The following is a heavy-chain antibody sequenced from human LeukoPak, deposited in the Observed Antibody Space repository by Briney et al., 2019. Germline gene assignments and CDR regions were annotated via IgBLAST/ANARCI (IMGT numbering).Heavy chain of an antibody. D-gene: IGHD3-22*01. CDR1: GGSVSSGSYY. Sequence: PSETPSLTCTVSGGSVSSGSYYWSWIRQPPGKGLEWIGYIYYSGSTNYNPSLKSRVTISGDTSKNQFSLKLSSVTAADTAVYYCARYYDSSLDAFDIWGQGTMVTVSS. J-gene: IGHJ3*02. CDR3: ARYYDSSLDAFDI. V-gene: IGHV4-61*01. CDR2: IYYSGST.